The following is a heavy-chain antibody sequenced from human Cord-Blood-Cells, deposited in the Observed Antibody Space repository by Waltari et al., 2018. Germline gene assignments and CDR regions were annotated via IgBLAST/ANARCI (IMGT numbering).Heavy chain of an antibody. Sequence: QVQLQESGPGLVKPSETLSLTCTVSGGSISSYYWSWIRQPPGKGLEWIGYIYYSGSTNYNPSLRVLVTRSVDTSKNQFSLKLSSVTAADTAVYYCAREGVLMVYPDAFDIWGQGTMVTVSS. J-gene: IGHJ3*02. CDR2: IYYSGST. CDR1: GGSISSYY. D-gene: IGHD2-8*01. CDR3: AREGVLMVYPDAFDI. V-gene: IGHV4-59*01.